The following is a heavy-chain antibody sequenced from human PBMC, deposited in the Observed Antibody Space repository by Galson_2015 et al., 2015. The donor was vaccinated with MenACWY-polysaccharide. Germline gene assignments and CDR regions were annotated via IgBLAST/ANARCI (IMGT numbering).Heavy chain of an antibody. CDR2: IQYDGSNK. CDR3: AREGSRIVFHAFDV. V-gene: IGHV3-33*01. J-gene: IGHJ3*01. Sequence: SLRLSCAASGLRFSGSGMHWVRQAPGKGLEWVAVIQYDGSNKVYVDSVKGRFTISRDNSKNILFLEMNSLRAEDTALYYCAREGSRIVFHAFDVWGQGTMVTVSS. D-gene: IGHD2-21*01. CDR1: GLRFSGSG.